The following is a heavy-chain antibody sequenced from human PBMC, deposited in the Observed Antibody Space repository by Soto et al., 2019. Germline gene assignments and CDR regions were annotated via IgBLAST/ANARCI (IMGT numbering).Heavy chain of an antibody. CDR3: ARSRPYYYYYMDV. CDR2: INHSGST. CDR1: GGSFSGYY. D-gene: IGHD2-2*01. Sequence: SETLSLTCAVYGGSFSGYYWSWIRQPPGKGLEWIGEINHSGSTNYNPSLKSRVTISVDTSKNQFSLKLSSVTAADTAVYYCARSRPYYYYYMDVWGKGTTVTVSS. V-gene: IGHV4-34*01. J-gene: IGHJ6*03.